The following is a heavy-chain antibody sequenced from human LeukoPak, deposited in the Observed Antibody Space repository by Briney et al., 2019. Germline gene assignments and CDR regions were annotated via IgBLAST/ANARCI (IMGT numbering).Heavy chain of an antibody. CDR2: ISAYNGNT. J-gene: IGHJ4*02. CDR1: GYTFTSYG. V-gene: IGHV1-18*01. CDR3: ARDKVTYCGGDCYSSY. D-gene: IGHD2-21*02. Sequence: GASVKVSCKASGYTFTSYGIGWVRQAPGQGLEWMGWISAYNGNTNYAQKLQGRVTMTTDTSTSTAYMELRSLRSDDTAVYYCARDKVTYCGGDCYSSYWGQGTLVTVSS.